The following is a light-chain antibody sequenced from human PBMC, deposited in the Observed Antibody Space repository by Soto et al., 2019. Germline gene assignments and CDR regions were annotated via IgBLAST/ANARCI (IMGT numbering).Light chain of an antibody. CDR2: DVS. J-gene: IGLJ1*01. Sequence: QSALTQPPSVSGSPGQSVTISCNGTSSDVGSYNRVSWYQQPPGTAPKLMIYDVSKRPSGVPDRFSGSKSGNTASLTISGLQAEDEADYYCSSYTSSSTYVFGTGTKVTVL. CDR3: SSYTSSSTYV. V-gene: IGLV2-18*02. CDR1: SSDVGSYNR.